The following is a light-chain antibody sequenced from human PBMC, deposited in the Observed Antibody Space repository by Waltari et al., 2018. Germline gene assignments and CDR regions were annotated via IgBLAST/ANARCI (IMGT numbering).Light chain of an antibody. CDR1: QNIRTY. J-gene: IGKJ4*01. V-gene: IGKV1-39*01. CDR2: NAV. CDR3: QQSYSVPLT. Sequence: DIQMTQSPSSLSASVGDRVTINYRASQNIRTYLNWYQQKPGKAPKLLIYNAVTLESGVPSRVSGSGSGTDFTLTISSLQPEDFATYYCQQSYSVPLTFGGGTKVEI.